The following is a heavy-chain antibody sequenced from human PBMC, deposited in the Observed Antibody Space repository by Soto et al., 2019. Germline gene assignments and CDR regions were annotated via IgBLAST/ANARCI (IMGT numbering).Heavy chain of an antibody. Sequence: GGSLRLSCAASGFTFSSYSMNWVRQAPGKGLDWVSYISSSSSTIYYADSVKGRFTISRDNAKNSLYLQMNSLRDEDTAVYYCARDRWIFGRSYYYYYGMDVWGQGTTVTVSS. CDR1: GFTFSSYS. J-gene: IGHJ6*02. D-gene: IGHD3-3*01. CDR3: ARDRWIFGRSYYYYYGMDV. CDR2: ISSSSSTI. V-gene: IGHV3-48*02.